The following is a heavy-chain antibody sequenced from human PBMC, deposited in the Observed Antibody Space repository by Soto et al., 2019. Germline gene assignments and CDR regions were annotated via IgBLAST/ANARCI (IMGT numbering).Heavy chain of an antibody. CDR3: ARDKDGYFDY. V-gene: IGHV3-21*01. J-gene: IGHJ4*02. CDR1: GFTFSSYS. Sequence: EVQLVESGGGLVKPGGSLRLSCAASGFTFSSYSMNWVHQAPGKGLEWVSSISSSSSYIYYADSVKGRFTISRDNAKNSLYLQMNSLRAEDTAVYYCARDKDGYFDYWGQGTLVTVSS. CDR2: ISSSSSYI.